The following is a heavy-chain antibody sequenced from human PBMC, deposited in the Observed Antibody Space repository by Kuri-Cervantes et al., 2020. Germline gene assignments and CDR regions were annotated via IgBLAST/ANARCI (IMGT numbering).Heavy chain of an antibody. CDR3: ARAPPSAGTDEELSYYYYGMDV. D-gene: IGHD6-13*01. Sequence: SVKVSCKASGYTFTSYAISWVRQAPGQGLEWMGGIIPIFGTANYAQKFQGRVTITADESTSTAYMELSSLRSEDTAVYYCARAPPSAGTDEELSYYYYGMDVWGQGTTVTVSS. J-gene: IGHJ6*02. V-gene: IGHV1-69*13. CDR2: IIPIFGTA. CDR1: GYTFTSYA.